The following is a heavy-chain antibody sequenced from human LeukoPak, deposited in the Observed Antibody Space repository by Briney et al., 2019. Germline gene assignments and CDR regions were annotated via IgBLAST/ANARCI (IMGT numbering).Heavy chain of an antibody. D-gene: IGHD6-13*01. J-gene: IGHJ4*02. Sequence: SETLPLTCTVSGGSISSYYWSWIRQPAGKGLEWIGRIYTSGSTNYNPSLKSRVTISVDKSKNQFSLKLSSVTAADTAVYYCARAGSIAAAADWGQGTVVTVSS. CDR1: GGSISSYY. CDR2: IYTSGST. CDR3: ARAGSIAAAAD. V-gene: IGHV4-4*07.